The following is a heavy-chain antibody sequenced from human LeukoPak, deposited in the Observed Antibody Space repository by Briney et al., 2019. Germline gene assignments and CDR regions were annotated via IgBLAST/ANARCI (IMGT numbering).Heavy chain of an antibody. CDR2: ISYSGST. CDR3: ARTSVFGVVITLFDY. J-gene: IGHJ4*02. Sequence: SETLSLTCTVSNDSISNYYWSWIRQPPGKGLEWIGYISYSGSTNYNPPLKSRVTISVDTSKNHFSLKLSSVTAADTAVYYCARTSVFGVVITLFDYWGQGTLVTVSS. V-gene: IGHV4-59*01. CDR1: NDSISNYY. D-gene: IGHD3-3*01.